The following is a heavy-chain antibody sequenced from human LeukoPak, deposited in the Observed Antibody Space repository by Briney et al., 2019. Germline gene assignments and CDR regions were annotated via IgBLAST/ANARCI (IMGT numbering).Heavy chain of an antibody. CDR1: GGSISSSSYS. D-gene: IGHD1-26*01. J-gene: IGHJ6*02. V-gene: IGHV4-39*01. Sequence: SETLSLTCTVSGGSISSSSYSWGWIRQPPGKGLEWIGSIYYSGSTYYNPSLKSRVTISVDTSKNQFSLKLSSVTAADTAVYYCARHVGRLLRLSYYGMDVWGQGTTVTVSS. CDR3: ARHVGRLLRLSYYGMDV. CDR2: IYYSGST.